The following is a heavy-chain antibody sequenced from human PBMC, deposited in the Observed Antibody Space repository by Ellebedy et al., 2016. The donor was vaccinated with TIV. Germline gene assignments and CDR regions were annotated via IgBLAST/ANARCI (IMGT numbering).Heavy chain of an antibody. CDR3: ARRADYFYGMDV. V-gene: IGHV3-21*01. Sequence: PGGSLRLSCAASGFTFSSYAMSWVRQAAGKGLEWVSSISSSSSYIYYADSVKGRFTISRDNAKNSLFLEMTSLRGEDTAVYYCARRADYFYGMDVWGQGTTVTVSS. CDR1: GFTFSSYA. CDR2: ISSSSSYI. J-gene: IGHJ6*02.